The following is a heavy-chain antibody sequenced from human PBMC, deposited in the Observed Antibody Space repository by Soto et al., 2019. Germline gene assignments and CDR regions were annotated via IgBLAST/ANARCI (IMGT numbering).Heavy chain of an antibody. V-gene: IGHV3-48*02. CDR1: GFTFSSYS. CDR3: ARAIILDGMDV. CDR2: ISSSSTI. D-gene: IGHD3-9*01. J-gene: IGHJ6*02. Sequence: GGSLRLSCAASGFTFSSYSMNWVRQAPGKGLEWVSYISSSSTIYYADSVKGRFTISRDNAKNSLYLQMNSLRDEDTAVYYCARAIILDGMDVWGQGTTVTVSS.